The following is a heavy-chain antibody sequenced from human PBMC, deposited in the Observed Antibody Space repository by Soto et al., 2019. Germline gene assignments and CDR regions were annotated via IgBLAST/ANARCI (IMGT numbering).Heavy chain of an antibody. CDR3: AGFYVAAGAAPLEY. V-gene: IGHV3-33*01. CDR2: IWHDGSNK. D-gene: IGHD1-26*01. CDR1: GVIFSNFG. J-gene: IGHJ4*02. Sequence: SLRLSCAASGVIFSNFGMHWVRQAPGKGLEWVGIIWHDGSNKYYADSVEGRFTISRDNSKSTVYLQMNRLRGEDTGIYYCAGFYVAAGAAPLEYWGQGTLVTVSS.